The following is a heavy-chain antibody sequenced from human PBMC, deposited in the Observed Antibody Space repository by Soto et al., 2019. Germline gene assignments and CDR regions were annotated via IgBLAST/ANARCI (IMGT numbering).Heavy chain of an antibody. Sequence: EVQLVESGGGLVKPGGSLRLSCAASGFTFSSYSMNWVRQAPGKGLEWVSSISSSSSYIYYADSVKGRFTISRDNAKNSRYLQMNSLRAEDTAVYYCARDPSVVAAPYMDVWGKGTTVTVSS. D-gene: IGHD2-15*01. CDR2: ISSSSSYI. J-gene: IGHJ6*03. V-gene: IGHV3-21*01. CDR1: GFTFSSYS. CDR3: ARDPSVVAAPYMDV.